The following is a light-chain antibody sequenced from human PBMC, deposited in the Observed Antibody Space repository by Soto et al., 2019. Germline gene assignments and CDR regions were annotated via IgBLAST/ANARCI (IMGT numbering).Light chain of an antibody. V-gene: IGLV1-40*01. J-gene: IGLJ1*01. CDR3: QSYDSSVSGYV. CDR1: NSNIGAGYR. CDR2: DNT. Sequence: QSALTQAPSVSGAPGQRVTLSCTGSNSNIGAGYRVHWYQQLPGTAPKLLIYDNTNRPSGVPDRFSASKSGTSASLDITGLQAEDEADYYCQSYDSSVSGYVFGTATKLTVL.